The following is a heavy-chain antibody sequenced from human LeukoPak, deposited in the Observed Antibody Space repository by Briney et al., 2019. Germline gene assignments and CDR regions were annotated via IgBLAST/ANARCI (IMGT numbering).Heavy chain of an antibody. D-gene: IGHD3-9*01. Sequence: SETLSLTCTVSGGSISSYYWSWIRQPPGKGLEWIGYIYYSGSTNYNPSLKSRVTMSVDTSKNQFSLKLSSVTAADTAVYYCARGYYDILTGYSHFDYWGQGTLVTVSS. J-gene: IGHJ4*02. CDR3: ARGYYDILTGYSHFDY. V-gene: IGHV4-59*12. CDR1: GGSISSYY. CDR2: IYYSGST.